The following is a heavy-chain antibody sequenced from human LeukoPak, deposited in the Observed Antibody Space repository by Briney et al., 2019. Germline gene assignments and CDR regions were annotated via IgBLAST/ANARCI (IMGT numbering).Heavy chain of an antibody. CDR3: AKGGKRDYFDY. J-gene: IGHJ4*02. CDR1: GFTFSVYG. V-gene: IGHV3-30*18. Sequence: GGSLRLSCAASGFTFSVYGMHWVRQAPGKGLQWVAVISYDGSNKYYADSVKGRFTISRDNSKNTLYLQMNSLRAEDTAVYYCAKGGKRDYFDYWGQGTLVTVSS. CDR2: ISYDGSNK.